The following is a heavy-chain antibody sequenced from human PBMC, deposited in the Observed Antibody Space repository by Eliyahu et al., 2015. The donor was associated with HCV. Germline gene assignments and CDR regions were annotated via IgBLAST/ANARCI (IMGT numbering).Heavy chain of an antibody. J-gene: IGHJ6*02. CDR2: IIPIFRTT. V-gene: IGHV1-69*06. CDR1: GVNCXXXX. Sequence: QEQLVQSGPEVKEPGSSVXVSCKASGVNCXXXXXXXVRLAPGQGPEWMGGIIPIFRTTRYAQKFLGRVTITADKSTDTAYMELNSLRSEDTAVYYCATRPRYCSGDNCYYHGFDVWGQGTTVTVSS. D-gene: IGHD2-15*01. CDR3: ATRPRYCSGDNCYYHGFDV.